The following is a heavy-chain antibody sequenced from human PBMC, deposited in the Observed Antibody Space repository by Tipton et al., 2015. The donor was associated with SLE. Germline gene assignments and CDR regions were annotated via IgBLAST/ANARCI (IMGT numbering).Heavy chain of an antibody. J-gene: IGHJ4*02. CDR2: ISSSSSYI. Sequence: SLRLSCAASGFTFSSYSMNWVRQAPGKGLEWVSSISSSSSYIYYADSVKGRFTISRDNAKNSLYLQMNSLRAEDTALYYCAKAGCSGGSCYFDYWGQGTLVTVSS. D-gene: IGHD2-15*01. CDR1: GFTFSSYS. V-gene: IGHV3-21*04. CDR3: AKAGCSGGSCYFDY.